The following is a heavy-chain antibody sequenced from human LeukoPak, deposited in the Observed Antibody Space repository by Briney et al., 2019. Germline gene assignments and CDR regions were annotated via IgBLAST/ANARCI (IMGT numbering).Heavy chain of an antibody. V-gene: IGHV4-39*01. Sequence: SETLSHTCTVSGGSISSSSYYWGWIRQPPGKGLEWIGSIYYSGSTYYNPSLKSRVTISVDTSKNQFSLKLSSVTAADTAVYYSARPDVGGWYYFDYWGQGTLVTVPS. D-gene: IGHD6-19*01. J-gene: IGHJ4*02. CDR2: IYYSGST. CDR1: GGSISSSSYY. CDR3: ARPDVGGWYYFDY.